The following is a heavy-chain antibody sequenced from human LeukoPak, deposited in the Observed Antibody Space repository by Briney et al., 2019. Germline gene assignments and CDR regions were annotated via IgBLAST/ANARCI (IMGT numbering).Heavy chain of an antibody. Sequence: SGTLSLTCAVYGGSFSGFYWTWIRQPPGKGLEWVGEIIHTGSTNYNPSLKSRVTISVDTSKNQFSLNLTSVTAADTAVYYCARIWGGYWGQGTLVTVSS. CDR3: ARIWGGY. CDR2: IIHTGST. CDR1: GGSFSGFY. D-gene: IGHD3-16*01. V-gene: IGHV4-34*12. J-gene: IGHJ4*02.